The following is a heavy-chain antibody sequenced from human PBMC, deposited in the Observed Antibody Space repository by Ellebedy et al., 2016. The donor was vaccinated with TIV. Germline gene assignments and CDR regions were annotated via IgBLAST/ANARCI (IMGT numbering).Heavy chain of an antibody. V-gene: IGHV1-69*06. CDR3: ARVSQREYSGYDWRPYFDY. D-gene: IGHD5-12*01. CDR1: GYTFTSYA. CDR2: TIPIFGTA. J-gene: IGHJ4*02. Sequence: ASVKVSCKASGYTFTSYAISWVRQAPGQGLEWMGGTIPIFGTANYAQKFQGRVTITADKSTSTAYMELSSLRSEDTAVYYCARVSQREYSGYDWRPYFDYWGQGTLVTVSS.